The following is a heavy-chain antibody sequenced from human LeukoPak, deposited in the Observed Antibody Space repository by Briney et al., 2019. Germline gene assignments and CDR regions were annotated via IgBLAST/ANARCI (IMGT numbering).Heavy chain of an antibody. CDR3: ASPGVPAADYYGMSV. D-gene: IGHD2-2*01. CDR2: ISYDGSNK. J-gene: IGHJ6*02. CDR1: GFTFSSYA. V-gene: IGHV3-30-3*01. Sequence: GGSLRLSCAASGFTFSSYAMHWVRQAPGKGLEWVAVISYDGSNKYYADSVKGRFTISRDNSKNTLYLQMNSLRAEDTAVYYCASPGVPAADYYGMSVWGQGTTVTVSS.